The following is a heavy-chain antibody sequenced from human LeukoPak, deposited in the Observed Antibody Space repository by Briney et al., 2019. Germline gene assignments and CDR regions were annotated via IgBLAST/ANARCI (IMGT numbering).Heavy chain of an antibody. D-gene: IGHD3-10*01. Sequence: GGSLRLSCAASGFAFSSYSMNWVRQAPGKGLEWVSSISSSSSYIYYADSVKGRFTISRDNAKNSLYLQMNSLRAEDTAVYYCAKDDESYGPMDGMDVWGQGTTVTVSS. V-gene: IGHV3-21*01. CDR1: GFAFSSYS. CDR3: AKDDESYGPMDGMDV. CDR2: ISSSSSYI. J-gene: IGHJ6*02.